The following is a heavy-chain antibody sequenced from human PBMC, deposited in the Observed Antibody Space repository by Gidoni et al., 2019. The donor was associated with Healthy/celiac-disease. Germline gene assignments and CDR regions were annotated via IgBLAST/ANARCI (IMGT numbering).Heavy chain of an antibody. CDR1: GFTFSSYG. D-gene: IGHD2-8*02. Sequence: QVQLVESGGGVVQPGRSLRLSCAASGFTFSSYGMHWVRQAPGKGLEWVAVISYDGSNKYYADSVKGRFTISRDNSKNTLYLQMNSLRAEDTAVYYCAKDPADCTGGVCPIDYWGQGTLVTVSS. V-gene: IGHV3-30*18. CDR3: AKDPADCTGGVCPIDY. J-gene: IGHJ4*02. CDR2: ISYDGSNK.